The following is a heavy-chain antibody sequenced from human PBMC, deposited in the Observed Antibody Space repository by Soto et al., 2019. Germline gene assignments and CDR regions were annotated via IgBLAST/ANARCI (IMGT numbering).Heavy chain of an antibody. J-gene: IGHJ4*02. CDR2: IYTSGST. Sequence: QVQLQESGPGLVKPSETLSLTCTVSGGSISSYYWSWIRQPAGKGLEWIGRIYTSGSTNYNPSLKSRVTMSVDTSKNRFSLKLSSVTAADTAVYYCARARRYCSGGSCYLNFDYWGQGTLVTVSS. CDR1: GGSISSYY. V-gene: IGHV4-4*07. CDR3: ARARRYCSGGSCYLNFDY. D-gene: IGHD2-15*01.